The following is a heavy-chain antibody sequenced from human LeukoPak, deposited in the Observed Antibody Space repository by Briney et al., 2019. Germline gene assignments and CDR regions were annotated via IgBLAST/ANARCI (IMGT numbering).Heavy chain of an antibody. J-gene: IGHJ6*02. CDR1: GASISNYY. D-gene: IGHD5-18*01. CDR3: ARGRGEQLWLPESYGMDV. CDR2: AYSSGST. Sequence: SETLSLTCNVSGASISNYYWTWIRQPAGRGLEWIGRAYSSGSTNYNPSLESRVTMSVDTSKNQFSLKLSSVTAADTAVYYCARGRGEQLWLPESYGMDVWGQGTTVTVSS. V-gene: IGHV4-4*07.